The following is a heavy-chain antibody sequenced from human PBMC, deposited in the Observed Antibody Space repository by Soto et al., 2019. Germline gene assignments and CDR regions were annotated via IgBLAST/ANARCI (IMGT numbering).Heavy chain of an antibody. J-gene: IGHJ4*02. D-gene: IGHD3-16*02. Sequence: GGSLRLSCAASGFTFSSYSMNWVRQAPGKGLEWVSYISSSSSTIYYADSVKGRFTISRDNAKNSLYLQMNSLRAEDTAVYYCASGGNYDYIWGSYRYTDYWGQGTLVTVSS. V-gene: IGHV3-48*01. CDR3: ASGGNYDYIWGSYRYTDY. CDR2: ISSSSSTI. CDR1: GFTFSSYS.